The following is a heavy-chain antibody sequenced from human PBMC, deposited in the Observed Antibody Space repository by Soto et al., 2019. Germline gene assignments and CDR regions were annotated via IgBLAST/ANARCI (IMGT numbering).Heavy chain of an antibody. D-gene: IGHD6-19*01. Sequence: SQTLSLTCAISGDSVSSNTAAWNWIRSSPSRGLEWLGRTYYRSNWRHDYAVSVKSRITVNPDTSKNHFSLQLNSVTPDDTAVYYCSGGVAGTGFDLWGQGPRVTVSS. CDR3: SGGVAGTGFDL. J-gene: IGHJ4*02. CDR1: GDSVSSNTAA. CDR2: TYYRSNWRH. V-gene: IGHV6-1*01.